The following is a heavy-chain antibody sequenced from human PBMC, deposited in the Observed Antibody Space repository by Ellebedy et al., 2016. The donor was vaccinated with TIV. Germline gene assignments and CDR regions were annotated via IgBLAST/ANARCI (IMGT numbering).Heavy chain of an antibody. CDR1: GFTFSSYW. Sequence: GESLKISCAASGFTFSSYWMSWVRQAPGEGLEWVANIKYDLSQTYYLDSVKGRFTISRDNAKNSLYLHMTSLRAEDTALYYCARGPAGYNAGKNDFWGQGTLVVVSS. V-gene: IGHV3-7*01. CDR3: ARGPAGYNAGKNDF. CDR2: IKYDLSQT. D-gene: IGHD1-14*01. J-gene: IGHJ4*02.